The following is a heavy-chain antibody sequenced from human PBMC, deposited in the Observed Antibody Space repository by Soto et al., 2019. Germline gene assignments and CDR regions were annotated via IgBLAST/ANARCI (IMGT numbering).Heavy chain of an antibody. Sequence: GGSLRLSCAASGFTFSSYWMHWVRQAPGKGLVWVSRINSDGSSTSYADSVKGRFTISRDNAKNTLYLQMNSLRAEDTAVYYCARDGGVAAAGDYYYYGMDVWGQGTTVTVSS. D-gene: IGHD6-13*01. J-gene: IGHJ6*02. CDR1: GFTFSSYW. CDR3: ARDGGVAAAGDYYYYGMDV. CDR2: INSDGSST. V-gene: IGHV3-74*01.